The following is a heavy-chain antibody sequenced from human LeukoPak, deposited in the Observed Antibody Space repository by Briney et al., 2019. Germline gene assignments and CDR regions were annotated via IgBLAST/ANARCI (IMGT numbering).Heavy chain of an antibody. CDR3: ARGLGYSYGYGIDY. D-gene: IGHD5-18*01. Sequence: GGSLRLSCAASGFIFSSYAMHWVRQAPGKGPEWVAIIWYDGSNKYYAESVEGRFTISRDNSKNTLYLQMNSLRAEDTAVYSCARGLGYSYGYGIDYWGQGTLVTVSS. CDR1: GFIFSSYA. CDR2: IWYDGSNK. V-gene: IGHV3-33*01. J-gene: IGHJ4*02.